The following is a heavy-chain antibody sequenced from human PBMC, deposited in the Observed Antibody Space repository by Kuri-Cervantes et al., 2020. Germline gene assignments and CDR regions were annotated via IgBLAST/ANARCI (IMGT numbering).Heavy chain of an antibody. CDR2: IPYDGSNK. CDR1: GFDFSRYA. Sequence: GGSLRLSCVASGFDFSRYAMYWVRQAPGKGLEWVTFIPYDGSNKYYADSVKGRFTISRDNSKNTLYLQMNSLRAEDTAVYYCYGDYRDYWGQGVLVTVSS. CDR3: YGDYRDY. D-gene: IGHD4-17*01. J-gene: IGHJ4*02. V-gene: IGHV3-30*02.